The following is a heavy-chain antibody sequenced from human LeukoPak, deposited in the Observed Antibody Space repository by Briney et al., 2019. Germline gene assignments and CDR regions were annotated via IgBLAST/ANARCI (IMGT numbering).Heavy chain of an antibody. CDR2: IYYSGST. CDR1: GGSVSSGSYY. CDR3: ARGGIAVAGYFDY. D-gene: IGHD6-19*01. V-gene: IGHV4-61*01. Sequence: SETLSLTCTVSGGSVSSGSYYWSWIWQPPGKGLEWIGYIYYSGSTNYNPSLKSRVTISVDTSKNQFSLKLSSVTAADTAVYYCARGGIAVAGYFDYWGQGTLVTVSS. J-gene: IGHJ4*02.